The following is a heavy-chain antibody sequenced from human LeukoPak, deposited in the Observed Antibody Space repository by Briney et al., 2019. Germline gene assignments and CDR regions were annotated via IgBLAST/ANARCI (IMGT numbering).Heavy chain of an antibody. CDR1: GFTFTTYN. D-gene: IGHD4-17*01. J-gene: IGHJ3*02. CDR2: ISSSSGPI. CDR3: ARDFYGDWAFDI. Sequence: GGSLRLSCAASGFTFTTYNMNWVRQAPGKGLEWVSYISSSSGPIYYADSVKGRFTISRDNAKNSLYLQMNSLRDEDTAVYYCARDFYGDWAFDIWGQGTMVTVSS. V-gene: IGHV3-48*02.